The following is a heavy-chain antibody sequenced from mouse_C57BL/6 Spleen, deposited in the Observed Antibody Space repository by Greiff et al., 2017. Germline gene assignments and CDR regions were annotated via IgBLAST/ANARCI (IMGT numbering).Heavy chain of an antibody. J-gene: IGHJ2*01. CDR1: GFNIKDYY. D-gene: IGHD1-1*01. CDR3: TTLYYGSSSYFDY. V-gene: IGHV14-1*01. CDR2: IDPEDGDT. Sequence: EVQLQQSGAELVRPGASVKLSCTPSGFNIKDYYMHWVKQRPEQGLEWIGRIDPEDGDTEYAPKFQGKATMTADTSSNTAYLQLSSLTSEDTAVYYCTTLYYGSSSYFDYWGQGTTLTVSS.